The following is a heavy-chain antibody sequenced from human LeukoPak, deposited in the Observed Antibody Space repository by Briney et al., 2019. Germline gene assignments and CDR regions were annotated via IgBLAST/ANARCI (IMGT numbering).Heavy chain of an antibody. V-gene: IGHV1-2*02. CDR1: GYTFTGYY. Sequence: ASVKVSCKASGYTFTGYYMHWVRQAPGQGLEWMGWINPNSGGTNYAQKFQGRVTMTRDTSISTAYMELSRLRSDDTAVYYCARDLTVTTNYYFDYWGQGTLVTVSS. CDR2: INPNSGGT. CDR3: ARDLTVTTNYYFDY. D-gene: IGHD4-11*01. J-gene: IGHJ4*02.